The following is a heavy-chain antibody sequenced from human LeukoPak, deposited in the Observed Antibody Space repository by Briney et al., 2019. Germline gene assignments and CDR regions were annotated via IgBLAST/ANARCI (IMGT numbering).Heavy chain of an antibody. V-gene: IGHV4-59*01. J-gene: IGHJ3*02. CDR3: ARGDPGFGMSTVDAFDI. CDR2: IYYSGST. Sequence: PSETLSLTCTASGGSISSYYWSWIRQPPGKGLEWIWYIYYSGSTNYNPSLKSRVTISVDTSKNQFSLKLSSVTAADTAVYYCARGDPGFGMSTVDAFDILGQGTMVTVSS. CDR1: GGSISSYY. D-gene: IGHD4-17*01.